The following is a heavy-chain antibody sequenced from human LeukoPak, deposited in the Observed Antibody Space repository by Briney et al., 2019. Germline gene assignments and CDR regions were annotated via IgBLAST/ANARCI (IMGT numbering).Heavy chain of an antibody. V-gene: IGHV3-23*01. CDR1: GITFSTYA. CDR3: AGRGSSSLYY. Sequence: GGSLRLSCAASGITFSTYAMSWVCQAPGKGLEWVSAISVGGSVTYYADSVKGRFTISRDNSKNTLYLQMNSLRAEDTAVYFCAGRGSSSLYYWGQGTLVTVSS. D-gene: IGHD6-13*01. J-gene: IGHJ4*02. CDR2: ISVGGSVT.